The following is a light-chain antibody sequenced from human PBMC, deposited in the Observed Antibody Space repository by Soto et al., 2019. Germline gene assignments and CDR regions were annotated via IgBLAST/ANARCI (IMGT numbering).Light chain of an antibody. V-gene: IGKV1-5*01. CDR1: QSISSW. Sequence: DIQMTQSPSTLSASLGDRLPITCRASQSISSWLAWYQQKPGKAPKLLIYAASTLQSGVPSRFSGSGSGTDFTLTISSLQPEDFATYYCQQLNSYLITFGQGTRLEIK. CDR2: AAS. CDR3: QQLNSYLIT. J-gene: IGKJ5*01.